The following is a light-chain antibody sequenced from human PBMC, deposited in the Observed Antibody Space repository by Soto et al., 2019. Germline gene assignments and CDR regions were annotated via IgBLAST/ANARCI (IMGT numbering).Light chain of an antibody. CDR1: QIVFSNNNNY. CDR3: QQYHSDPIT. Sequence: DIVMTQSPDSLPVSLGERATVNCKSIQIVFSNNNNYLAWFQQKPGQPPRLFIYWASTRGSGVPDRFSGSGSGTDFTLTISNVEAEDVAIYYCQQYHSDPITFGQGTRLEIK. CDR2: WAS. V-gene: IGKV4-1*01. J-gene: IGKJ5*01.